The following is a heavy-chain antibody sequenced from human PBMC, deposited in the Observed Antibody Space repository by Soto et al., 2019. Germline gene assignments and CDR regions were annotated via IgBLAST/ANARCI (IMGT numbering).Heavy chain of an antibody. CDR3: ARSRYLDSSDYWVANLPFDH. Sequence: EVQLLESGGALVQPGGSLRLSCAASGFTFNSYVMTWVRQAPGEGLEWVSSISRSGRGSAYYADSVKGRFTISRDNSENTLFLQMTNLRDEDTALYSCARSRYLDSSDYWVANLPFDHWGLGTLVTVSS. CDR1: GFTFNSYV. D-gene: IGHD3-22*01. CDR2: ISRSGRGSA. V-gene: IGHV3-23*01. J-gene: IGHJ4*01.